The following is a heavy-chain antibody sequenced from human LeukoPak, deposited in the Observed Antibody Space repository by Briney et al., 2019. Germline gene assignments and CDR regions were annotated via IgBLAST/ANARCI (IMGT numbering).Heavy chain of an antibody. CDR2: KSYDGSNK. Sequence: GGSLRLSCAASGFTFSSYGMHWVRQAPGKGLEWVAIKSYDGSNKYYADSVKGRFTISRDNSKNTLYLQMNSLRAEDTAVYYCTKGAYGSGWLNLDYWGQGTLVTASS. D-gene: IGHD6-19*01. CDR1: GFTFSSYG. V-gene: IGHV3-30*18. CDR3: TKGAYGSGWLNLDY. J-gene: IGHJ4*02.